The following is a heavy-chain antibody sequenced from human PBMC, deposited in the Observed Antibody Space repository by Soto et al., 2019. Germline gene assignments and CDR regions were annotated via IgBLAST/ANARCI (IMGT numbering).Heavy chain of an antibody. CDR1: GGSISSYY. CDR3: ARNSPALAAAGKVWWFDP. J-gene: IGHJ5*02. D-gene: IGHD6-13*01. Sequence: QVQLQESGPGLVKPSETLSLTCTVSGGSISSYYWSWIRQPPGKGLEWIGYIYYSGSTNYNPSLKSRVNISVDTSKNPFSPKLGPVNAGEPAVYYCARNSPALAAAGKVWWFDPWGQGTLVTVSS. V-gene: IGHV4-59*01. CDR2: IYYSGST.